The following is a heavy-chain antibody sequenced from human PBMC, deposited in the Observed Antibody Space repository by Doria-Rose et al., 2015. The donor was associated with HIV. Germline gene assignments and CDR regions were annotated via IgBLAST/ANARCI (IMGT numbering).Heavy chain of an antibody. V-gene: IGHV2-26*01. CDR1: GVSLSSPGMG. Sequence: QITLKESGPVLVKPTETLTLTCTVSGVSLSSPGMGVSWIRQPPGKALEWLANIFSDDERSYKTSLKSRLTIARVNCKSQVFLPMTDMDPVDTATYYCARIKSSRWYHKYYVDFWGQGTQVIVSA. CDR2: IFSDDER. D-gene: IGHD6-13*01. J-gene: IGHJ4*02. CDR3: ARIKSSRWYHKYYVDF.